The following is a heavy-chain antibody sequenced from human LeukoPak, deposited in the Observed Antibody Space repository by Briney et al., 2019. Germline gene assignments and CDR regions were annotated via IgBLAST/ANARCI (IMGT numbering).Heavy chain of an antibody. CDR3: ARDQSVRLLQTSSTYFKHVFAI. CDR1: GYTFTNYG. Sequence: ASVKVSCKGSGYTFTNYGISWVRQAPGLGLEWMGWISAYNGNTNYAQKVQGRVTMTTDTSTSKAYMALRSLRFDDTAVYYCARDQSVRLLQTSSTYFKHVFAIWGQGSMVTVSS. CDR2: ISAYNGNT. V-gene: IGHV1-18*01. D-gene: IGHD6-13*01. J-gene: IGHJ3*02.